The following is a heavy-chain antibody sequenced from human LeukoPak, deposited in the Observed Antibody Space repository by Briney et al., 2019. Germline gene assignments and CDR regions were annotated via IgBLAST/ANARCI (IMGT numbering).Heavy chain of an antibody. Sequence: PSETLSLTCTVSGGSISSYYWSWIRQPPGKGLEWIGYIYYSGSTNYNPSLKSRVTISVDTSKNQFSLKLSSVTAADTAVYYGARTQRITIFGVAPYYFDYWGQGTLVTVSS. CDR3: ARTQRITIFGVAPYYFDY. D-gene: IGHD3-3*01. CDR1: GGSISSYY. CDR2: IYYSGST. J-gene: IGHJ4*02. V-gene: IGHV4-59*08.